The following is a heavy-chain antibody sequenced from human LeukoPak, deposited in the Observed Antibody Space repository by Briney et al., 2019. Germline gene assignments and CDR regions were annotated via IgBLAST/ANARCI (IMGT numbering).Heavy chain of an antibody. J-gene: IGHJ4*02. CDR1: GFTFNSYP. CDR2: ISSSSNII. Sequence: GGSLRLSCSASGFTFNSYPVHWVRQAPGKGLEWVSHIYISSSSNIISYADSVKGRFTISRDNAQNSLYLQMNGLRDEDTAVYYCVRDRAYSFDYWGQGILVTVSS. CDR3: VRDRAYSFDY. V-gene: IGHV3-48*02. D-gene: IGHD2-21*01.